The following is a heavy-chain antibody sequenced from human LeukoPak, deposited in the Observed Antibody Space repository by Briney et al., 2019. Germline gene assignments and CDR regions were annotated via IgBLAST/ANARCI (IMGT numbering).Heavy chain of an antibody. Sequence: ASVKVSRKASGYTFTGYYIHWVRQAPGQGLEWMGWINPKNGATHYAQNFLGRVTMTRDTSISTAYMELSRLTSDDTAVYYCARDYTRNAFDIWGQGTMVTVSS. CDR3: ARDYTRNAFDI. CDR2: INPKNGAT. CDR1: GYTFTGYY. J-gene: IGHJ3*02. V-gene: IGHV1-2*02. D-gene: IGHD2-2*01.